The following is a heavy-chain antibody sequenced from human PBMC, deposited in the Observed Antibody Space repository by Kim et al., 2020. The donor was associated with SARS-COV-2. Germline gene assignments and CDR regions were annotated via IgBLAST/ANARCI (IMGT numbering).Heavy chain of an antibody. Sequence: ASVKVSCKASGYTFTSYGISWVRQAPGQGLEWMGWISAYNGNTNYAQKLQGRVTMTTDTSTSTAYMELRSLRSDDTAVYYCARALPYYYDSSGFDYWGQGTLVTVSS. D-gene: IGHD3-22*01. CDR3: ARALPYYYDSSGFDY. CDR2: ISAYNGNT. V-gene: IGHV1-18*01. CDR1: GYTFTSYG. J-gene: IGHJ4*02.